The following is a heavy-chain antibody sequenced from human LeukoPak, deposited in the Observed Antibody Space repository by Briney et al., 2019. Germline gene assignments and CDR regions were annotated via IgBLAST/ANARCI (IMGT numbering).Heavy chain of an antibody. CDR1: GFTFSNAW. Sequence: GGSLRLSCAASGFTFSNAWMGWVRQAPGKGLEWVGRIKSKTDGGTTDYAAPVKGRFTISRDDSKHTLYLQMNSLKTEDTAVYYCTTTLHGSNTKIDYWGQGTLVTVSS. CDR3: TTTLHGSNTKIDY. D-gene: IGHD1-26*01. J-gene: IGHJ4*02. CDR2: IKSKTDGGTT. V-gene: IGHV3-15*01.